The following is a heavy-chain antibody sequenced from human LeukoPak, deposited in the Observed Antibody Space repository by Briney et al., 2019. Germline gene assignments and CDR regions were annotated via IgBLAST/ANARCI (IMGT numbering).Heavy chain of an antibody. J-gene: IGHJ4*02. V-gene: IGHV1-18*01. CDR2: ISAYNGNT. CDR1: GYTFTSYG. Sequence: ASVKVSCKASGYTFTSYGISWVRQAPGQGLEWMGWISAYNGNTNYAQKFQGRVTITADESTSSAYMELSSLRSEDTAVYYCARTGPSYYYDSSGYYYEDYWGQGTLVTVSS. D-gene: IGHD3-22*01. CDR3: ARTGPSYYYDSSGYYYEDY.